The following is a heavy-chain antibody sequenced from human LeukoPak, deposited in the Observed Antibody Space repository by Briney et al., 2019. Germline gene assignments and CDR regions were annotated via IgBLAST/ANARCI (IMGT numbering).Heavy chain of an antibody. Sequence: GASVKVSCKASGYTFTGYYMHWVRQAPGQGLEWLGIINLTGGSTNYAQKFQGRVTMTRDTSTSTVYMELSSLRSEDTAVYYCARGARGTWAWGDWGQGTLVTVSS. J-gene: IGHJ4*02. CDR3: ARGARGTWAWGD. D-gene: IGHD3-10*01. CDR2: INLTGGST. CDR1: GYTFTGYY. V-gene: IGHV1-46*01.